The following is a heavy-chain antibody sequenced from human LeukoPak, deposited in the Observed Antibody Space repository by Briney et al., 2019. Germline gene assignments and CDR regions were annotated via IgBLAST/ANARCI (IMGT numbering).Heavy chain of an antibody. V-gene: IGHV4-34*01. D-gene: IGHD3-22*01. CDR1: GGSFSGYY. J-gene: IGHJ6*02. Sequence: SETLSLTCAVYGGSFSGYYWSWIRQPPGKGLEWIGEINHSGSTNYNPSLKSRVTISVDTSKNQFSLKLSSVTAADTAVYYCARGPRITMIVVAGSSYYYGMDVWGQGTTVIVSS. CDR2: INHSGST. CDR3: ARGPRITMIVVAGSSYYYGMDV.